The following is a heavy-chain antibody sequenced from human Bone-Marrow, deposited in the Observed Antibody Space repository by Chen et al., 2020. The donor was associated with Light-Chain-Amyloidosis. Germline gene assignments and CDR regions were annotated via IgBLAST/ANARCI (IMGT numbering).Heavy chain of an antibody. J-gene: IGHJ4*02. CDR1: GYTFPNYW. CDR3: ARRRDGYNFDY. V-gene: IGHV5-51*01. Sequence: VKKPGESLKISCKGSGYTFPNYWIGWVRQMPGKGLEWMGVIYXDDSDARYSPSFEGQVTISADKSITTAYLQWRSLKASDTAMYYCARRRDGYNFDYWGQGTLVTVSS. D-gene: IGHD5-12*01. CDR2: IYXDDSDA.